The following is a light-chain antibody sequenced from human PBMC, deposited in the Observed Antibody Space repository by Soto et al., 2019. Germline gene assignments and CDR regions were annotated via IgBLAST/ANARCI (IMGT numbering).Light chain of an antibody. V-gene: IGKV3-15*01. Sequence: EIVMTQSPATLSVSPGERVTPSCRASQSVSSNLAWYQQKPGQVPRLLIYGASTRATGFPARFSGSGFGTHFTLTISSLEPEDFAMYYCQQSASSVTFGQGTRLEIK. CDR2: GAS. CDR1: QSVSSN. CDR3: QQSASSVT. J-gene: IGKJ5*01.